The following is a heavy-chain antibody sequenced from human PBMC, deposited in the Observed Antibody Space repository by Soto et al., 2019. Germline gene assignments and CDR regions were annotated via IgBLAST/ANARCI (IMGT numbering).Heavy chain of an antibody. CDR3: ARVVMTTAPASFYYGRDV. CDR2: IIPLIGTA. V-gene: IGHV1-69*18. J-gene: IGHJ6*02. D-gene: IGHD4-4*01. CDR1: GGTFSTYG. Sequence: QVQLVQSGAEVRKPGSSVTVSCKASGGTFSTYGITWVRQAPGQGLEWMGNIIPLIGTANYAQRFRGRVTITADESTTTAYMVRSSLRSDDTAVYYCARVVMTTAPASFYYGRDVWGQGTTVTVSS.